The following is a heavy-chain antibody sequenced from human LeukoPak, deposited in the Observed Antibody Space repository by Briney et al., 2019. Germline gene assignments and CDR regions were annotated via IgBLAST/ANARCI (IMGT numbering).Heavy chain of an antibody. CDR2: IYYSGST. Sequence: SETLSLTCTVSGGSISSYYWSWIRQLPGKGLEWTGYIYYSGSTNYNPSLKSRVTISVDTSKNQFSLKLSSVTAADTAVYYCARVAVAGRVRWFDPWGQGTLVTVSS. CDR1: GGSISSYY. D-gene: IGHD6-19*01. V-gene: IGHV4-59*01. CDR3: ARVAVAGRVRWFDP. J-gene: IGHJ5*02.